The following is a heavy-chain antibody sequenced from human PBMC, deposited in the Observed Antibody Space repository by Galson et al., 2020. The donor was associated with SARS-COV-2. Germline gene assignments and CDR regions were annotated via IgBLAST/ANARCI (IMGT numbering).Heavy chain of an antibody. CDR3: ARAAVSYCSNGVCSRGLDY. D-gene: IGHD2-8*01. CDR1: GGSISSSNW. CDR2: IHHSGST. V-gene: IGHV4-4*02. J-gene: IGHJ4*02. Sequence: SETLYLTCTVSGGSISSSNWWTWVRQPPGKGLEWIGEIHHSGSTNYNPSLRSRVTISVDKSKNQFSLKLTSVTAADTAVFYCARAAVSYCSNGVCSRGLDYWGQGTLVTVSS.